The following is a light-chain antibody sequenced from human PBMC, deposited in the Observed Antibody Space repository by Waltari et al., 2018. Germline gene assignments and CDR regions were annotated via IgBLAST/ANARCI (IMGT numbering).Light chain of an antibody. CDR3: QQYDELPRT. J-gene: IGKJ4*01. Sequence: DIQMTQSPSALSASVGDSVTITCQASQDITNFLNWYQHQPGKAPKLLIYDASNLEVGVSSRVSASGSETHFTFTISNLQPEDFATYFCQQYDELPRTFGGGTRVEVE. V-gene: IGKV1-33*01. CDR2: DAS. CDR1: QDITNF.